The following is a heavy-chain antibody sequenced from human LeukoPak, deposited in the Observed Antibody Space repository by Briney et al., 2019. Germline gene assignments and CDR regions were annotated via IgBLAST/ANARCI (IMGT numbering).Heavy chain of an antibody. Sequence: SVKVSCKASGGTFISYAISWGRQAPGEGGEWMGGIIPIFGTANYAQKFQGRDTITTDESTSTAYMELSSLRSEDTAVYYCARVHRSALTTVITPWYYYMDVWGKGTTVTVSS. CDR1: GGTFISYA. CDR3: ARVHRSALTTVITPWYYYMDV. CDR2: IIPIFGTA. V-gene: IGHV1-69*05. J-gene: IGHJ6*03. D-gene: IGHD4-17*01.